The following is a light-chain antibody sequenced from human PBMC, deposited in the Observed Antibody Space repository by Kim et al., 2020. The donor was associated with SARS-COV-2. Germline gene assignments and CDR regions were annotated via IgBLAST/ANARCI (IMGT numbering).Light chain of an antibody. CDR1: QFIAKD. CDR3: QKYDNVPLT. J-gene: IGKJ3*01. CDR2: GAS. Sequence: DIQMTQSPSSLSASVGDRVTITCRASQFIAKDIAWYQQKPGKVPELLIYGASTLHSGVPSRFSGSGSGTDFTLTISSLQPEDGATYYCQKYDNVPLTFGPGTKLEI. V-gene: IGKV1-27*01.